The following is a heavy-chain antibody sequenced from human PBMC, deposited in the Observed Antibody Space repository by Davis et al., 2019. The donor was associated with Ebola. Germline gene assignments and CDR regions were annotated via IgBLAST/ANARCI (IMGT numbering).Heavy chain of an antibody. CDR2: MNWNGGSL. CDR3: AKGGIWDY. V-gene: IGHV3-23*01. CDR1: GFTFSSYA. Sequence: GGSLRLSCAASGFTFSSYAMTWARQVPGKGLEWVSGMNWNGGSLGYADSVKGRFTISRDNSKNTLYLQMNSLGAEDTAVYYCAKGGIWDYWGQGTLVTVSS. D-gene: IGHD3-16*01. J-gene: IGHJ4*02.